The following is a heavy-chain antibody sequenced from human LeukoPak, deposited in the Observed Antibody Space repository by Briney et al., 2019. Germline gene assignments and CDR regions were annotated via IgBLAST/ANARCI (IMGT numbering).Heavy chain of an antibody. CDR1: GGTFSNYA. CDR3: ARKKGDTTAFYFYMDV. CDR2: IIPIFGTA. D-gene: IGHD2/OR15-2a*01. Sequence: ASVKVSCKASGGTFSNYAISWVRQAPGQGLEWMGGIIPIFGTANYAQKFRGRVTITADKSTRTAYMELRSLRSDDTAVYYCARKKGDTTAFYFYMDVWGKGTTVTISS. V-gene: IGHV1-69*06. J-gene: IGHJ6*03.